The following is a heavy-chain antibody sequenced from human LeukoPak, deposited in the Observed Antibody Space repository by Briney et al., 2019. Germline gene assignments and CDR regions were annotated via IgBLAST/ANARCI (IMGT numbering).Heavy chain of an antibody. V-gene: IGHV4-31*03. CDR3: ARDLGIAVGG. J-gene: IGHJ4*02. CDR1: GGSISTGGYY. Sequence: SETLSLTCTVSGGSISTGGYYWSWIRQHPGKGLEYIGYIYYRGSTYYSPSLKSRLTISLDTPNNQFSLKLRSVTAADTAVYYCARDLGIAVGGWGQGTLVTVSS. CDR2: IYYRGST. D-gene: IGHD6-19*01.